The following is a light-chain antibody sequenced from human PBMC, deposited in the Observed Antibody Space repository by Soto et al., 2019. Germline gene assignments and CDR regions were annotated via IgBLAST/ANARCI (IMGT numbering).Light chain of an antibody. Sequence: DLQMTQSPSTLSASVGDRVTITCRASQSISSWLARYQHQPGRAPKIKILKASSFGSGVPSRFSGSGSDTEFPLTIDSRQHDDVATYYCQQYKSYLRFGQGTKV. CDR2: KAS. CDR1: QSISSW. CDR3: QQYKSYLR. J-gene: IGKJ1*01. V-gene: IGKV1-5*03.